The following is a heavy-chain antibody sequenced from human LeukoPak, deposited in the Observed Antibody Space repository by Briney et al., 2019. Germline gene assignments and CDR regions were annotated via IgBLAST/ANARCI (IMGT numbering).Heavy chain of an antibody. CDR1: GFTFSSYS. Sequence: GGSLRLSCAASGFTFSSYSMNWVRQAPGKGLEWVSSISSSSSYIYYADSVKGRFTISRDNAKNSLYLQMNSLRAEDTAVYYCAKMVREFYTISYYFDYWGQGTLVTVSS. D-gene: IGHD2-8*01. J-gene: IGHJ4*02. CDR2: ISSSSSYI. CDR3: AKMVREFYTISYYFDY. V-gene: IGHV3-21*04.